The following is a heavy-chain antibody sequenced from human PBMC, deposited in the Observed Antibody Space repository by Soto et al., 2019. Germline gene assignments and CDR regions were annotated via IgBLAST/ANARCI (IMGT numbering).Heavy chain of an antibody. CDR3: ARDPGFGLQLWPSPIYYGMDV. Sequence: QVQLVESGGGVVQPGRSLRLSCAASGFTFSSYAMHWVRQAPGKGLEWVAVISYDGSNKYYADSVKGRFTISRDNSKKPLYLQMNSLRAEDTAVYYCARDPGFGLQLWPSPIYYGMDVWGQGTTVTVSS. J-gene: IGHJ6*02. CDR2: ISYDGSNK. CDR1: GFTFSSYA. V-gene: IGHV3-30-3*01. D-gene: IGHD5-18*01.